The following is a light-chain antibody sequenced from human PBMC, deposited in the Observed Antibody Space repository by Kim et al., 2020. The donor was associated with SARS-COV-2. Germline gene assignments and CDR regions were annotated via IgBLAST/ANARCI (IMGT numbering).Light chain of an antibody. Sequence: QSALTQPRSVSGSPGQSVTISCTGTRSDVGAYNFVSWYQHNPGKAPQLIIHNVSKRPSGVPDRFSGSKSGNTASLTISGLQADDEAHYYCCSYAGGYTWVFGGGTQLTVL. J-gene: IGLJ3*02. CDR1: RSDVGAYNF. CDR3: CSYAGGYTWV. V-gene: IGLV2-11*01. CDR2: NVS.